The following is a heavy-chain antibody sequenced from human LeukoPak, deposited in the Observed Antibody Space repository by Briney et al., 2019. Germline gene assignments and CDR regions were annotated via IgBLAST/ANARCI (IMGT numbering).Heavy chain of an antibody. V-gene: IGHV3-23*01. J-gene: IGHJ4*02. CDR1: GFSFSSYA. CDR3: AKDEVSSWFLCYFDY. D-gene: IGHD6-13*01. Sequence: GGSLRLSCAASGFSFSSYAMSWVRQAPGEGLEWVSAISGSGGSTYYADSVKGRFTISRDNSKNTPYLQMNSLRAEDTAVYYCAKDEVSSWFLCYFDYWGQGTLVTVSS. CDR2: ISGSGGST.